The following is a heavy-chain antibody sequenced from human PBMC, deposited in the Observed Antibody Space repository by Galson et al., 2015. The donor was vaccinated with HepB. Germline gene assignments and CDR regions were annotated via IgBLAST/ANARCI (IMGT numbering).Heavy chain of an antibody. J-gene: IGHJ4*02. D-gene: IGHD4-23*01. CDR1: GYSSTSYW. CDR2: IYLGDSDS. CDR3: ARLIYGGYVDY. Sequence: QSGAEVKKPGESLKISCKGSGYSSTSYWIGWVRQMPGKGLEWMGIIYLGDSDSRYSPSFQGQVTISVDKSITTAYLQWSRLKASDSAMYYCARLIYGGYVDYWGLGTLVTVSS. V-gene: IGHV5-51*01.